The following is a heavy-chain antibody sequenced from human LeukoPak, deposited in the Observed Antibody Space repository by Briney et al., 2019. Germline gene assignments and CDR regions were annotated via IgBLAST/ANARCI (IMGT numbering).Heavy chain of an antibody. CDR1: GGSFSGYY. Sequence: SETLSLTCAVYGGSFSGYYWSWIRQPPGKGLEWIGEINHSGSTNYNPSLKSRVTISVDTSKNQFSLKLSSVTAADTAVYYCARGGSGTYSGYYYYYYMDVWGKGTTVTVSS. CDR3: ARGGSGTYSGYYYYYYMDV. V-gene: IGHV4-34*01. D-gene: IGHD3-10*01. J-gene: IGHJ6*03. CDR2: INHSGST.